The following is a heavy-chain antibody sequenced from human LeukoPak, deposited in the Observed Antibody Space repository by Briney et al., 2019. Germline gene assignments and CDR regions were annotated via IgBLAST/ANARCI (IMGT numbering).Heavy chain of an antibody. Sequence: SVKVSCKASGGTFSSYAISWVRQAPGQGLEWMGGIIPIFGTANYAQKFQGRVTITADESTSTAYMELSSLRPEDTAVYYSARAAVVVPVEWWFDPWGQGTLVTVSS. CDR1: GGTFSSYA. CDR3: ARAAVVVPVEWWFDP. D-gene: IGHD2-2*01. J-gene: IGHJ5*02. V-gene: IGHV1-69*01. CDR2: IIPIFGTA.